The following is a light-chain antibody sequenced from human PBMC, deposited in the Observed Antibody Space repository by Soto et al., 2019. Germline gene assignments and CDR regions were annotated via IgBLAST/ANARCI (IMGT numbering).Light chain of an antibody. CDR2: DAS. J-gene: IGKJ4*01. CDR3: QHYRDWPLT. CDR1: QRVSSH. V-gene: IGKV3-15*01. Sequence: ETVITQSPFTLSLSPLDTSTLSCRASQRVSSHLAWYQQKPGQTPRLLIYDASTRATGIPARFSGSGSGTEFTLTISSLQSEDLAVYYCQHYRDWPLTFGGGTKVDIK.